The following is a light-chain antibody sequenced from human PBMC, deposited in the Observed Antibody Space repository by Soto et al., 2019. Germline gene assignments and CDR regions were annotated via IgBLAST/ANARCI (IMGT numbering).Light chain of an antibody. J-gene: IGKJ1*01. CDR2: DAS. CDR1: RGVSSY. Sequence: EIVLTQSPATLSLSPGERATLTCRASRGVSSYLAWYQQKPGQAPRLLIYDASSRATGIPARFSGSGSGTDFTLTISSLEPEDFAVYYCLQRINWPLTFGQGTKVEIK. V-gene: IGKV3-11*01. CDR3: LQRINWPLT.